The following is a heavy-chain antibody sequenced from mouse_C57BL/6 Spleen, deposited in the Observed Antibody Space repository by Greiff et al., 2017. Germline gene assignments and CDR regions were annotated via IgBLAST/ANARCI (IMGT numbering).Heavy chain of an antibody. J-gene: IGHJ4*01. CDR3: ARRPYDYDAMDY. Sequence: VQLQQPGAELVKPGASVKLSCKASGYTFTSYWMQWVKQRPGQGLEWIGEIDPSDSYTNYNQKFKGKATLTVDTSSSTAYMPLSSLTSEDSAVYYCARRPYDYDAMDYWGQGTSVTVSS. CDR2: IDPSDSYT. CDR1: GYTFTSYW. D-gene: IGHD2-4*01. V-gene: IGHV1-50*01.